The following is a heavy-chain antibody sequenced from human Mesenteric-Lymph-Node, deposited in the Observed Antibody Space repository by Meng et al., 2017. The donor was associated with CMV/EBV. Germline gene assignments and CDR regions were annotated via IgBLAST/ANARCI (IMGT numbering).Heavy chain of an antibody. CDR3: ARALGTTFDY. J-gene: IGHJ4*02. Sequence: GGSLRLSCAASGFTFSSYWMTWVRQAPGKGLEWVANIKQDGSEKYYVDSMKGRFTISRDNAKNSLYLQMSSLRAEDTAVYFCARALGTTFDYWGQGTLVTVSS. V-gene: IGHV3-7*01. D-gene: IGHD7-27*01. CDR2: IKQDGSEK. CDR1: GFTFSSYW.